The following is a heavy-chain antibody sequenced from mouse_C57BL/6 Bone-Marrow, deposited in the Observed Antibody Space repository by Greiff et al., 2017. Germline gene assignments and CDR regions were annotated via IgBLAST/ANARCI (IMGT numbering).Heavy chain of an antibody. D-gene: IGHD2-4*01. CDR2: IWSGGST. CDR3: ARKNYDCGDAMDY. V-gene: IGHV2-2*01. CDR1: GFSLTSYG. Sequence: VQVVESGPGLVQPSQSLSITCTVSGFSLTSYGVHWVRQSPGKGLEWLGVIWSGGSTDYNAAFISRLSISKDNSKSQVFFKMNSLQADDTAIYYCARKNYDCGDAMDYWGQGTSVTGSS. J-gene: IGHJ4*01.